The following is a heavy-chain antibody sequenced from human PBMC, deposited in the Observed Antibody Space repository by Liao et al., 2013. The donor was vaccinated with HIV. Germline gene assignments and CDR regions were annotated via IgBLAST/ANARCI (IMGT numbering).Heavy chain of an antibody. V-gene: IGHV4-39*07. Sequence: LQLQESGPGLVKPSETLSLTCTVSGDSISSSSYYWGWIRQPPGKGLEWIGTIYYTGSTYYNPSLKSRVTISIDTFKNQFSLNLSSVTAADTAMYYCARARRGSQARWFGEFDFDYWGQGTLVTVSS. CDR3: ARARRGSQARWFGEFDFDY. J-gene: IGHJ4*02. CDR1: GDSISSSSYY. D-gene: IGHD3-10*01. CDR2: IYYTGST.